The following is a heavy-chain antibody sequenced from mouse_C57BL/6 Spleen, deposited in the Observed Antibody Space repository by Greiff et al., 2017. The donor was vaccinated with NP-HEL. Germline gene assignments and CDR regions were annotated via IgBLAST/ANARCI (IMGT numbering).Heavy chain of an antibody. CDR3: ARWNYGCSYLDY. J-gene: IGHJ2*01. D-gene: IGHD1-1*01. V-gene: IGHV1-80*01. Sequence: VQLQQSGAELVKPGASVKISCKASGYAFSSYWMNWVKQRPGKGLEWIGQIYPGDGDTNYNGKFKGKATLTADKSSSTAYMQLSSLTSEDSAVYFCARWNYGCSYLDYWGQGTTLTVSS. CDR1: GYAFSSYW. CDR2: IYPGDGDT.